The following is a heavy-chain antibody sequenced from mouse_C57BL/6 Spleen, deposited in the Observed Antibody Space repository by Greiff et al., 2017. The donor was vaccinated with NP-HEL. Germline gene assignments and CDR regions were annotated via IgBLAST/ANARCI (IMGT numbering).Heavy chain of an antibody. Sequence: QVQLQQSGPELVKPGASVKISCKASGYAFSSSWMNWVKQRPGTGLEWIGRIYPGDGDTNYNGKFKGKATLTADKSSSTAYMQLSSLTSEDSAVYFCARDGYGSSPWYFDVWGTGTTVTVSS. CDR1: GYAFSSSW. D-gene: IGHD1-1*01. V-gene: IGHV1-82*01. CDR3: ARDGYGSSPWYFDV. CDR2: IYPGDGDT. J-gene: IGHJ1*03.